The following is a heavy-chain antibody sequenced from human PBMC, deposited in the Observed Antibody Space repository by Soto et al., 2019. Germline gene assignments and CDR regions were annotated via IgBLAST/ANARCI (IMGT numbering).Heavy chain of an antibody. Sequence: QVQLQQWGAGLLKPSETLSLTCAVYGGSFSGYYWSWIRQPPGKGLEWIGEINHSGSTNYNPSLKSRVTISVDTSKNQFSLKLSSVTAADTAVYYFARGRGLWFGELLYGPTSWFDPWGQGPLVTVSS. CDR3: ARGRGLWFGELLYGPTSWFDP. V-gene: IGHV4-34*01. D-gene: IGHD3-10*01. J-gene: IGHJ5*02. CDR2: INHSGST. CDR1: GGSFSGYY.